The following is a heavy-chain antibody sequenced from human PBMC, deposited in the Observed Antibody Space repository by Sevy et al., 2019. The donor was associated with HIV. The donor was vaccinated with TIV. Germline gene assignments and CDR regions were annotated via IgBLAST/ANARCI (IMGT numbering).Heavy chain of an antibody. J-gene: IGHJ3*01. CDR3: AKDVVAVVGDAFDV. CDR2: TGGRGGAT. Sequence: GGSLRLSCAASGFPFSSYAMNWVRQGPGKGLEWVSATGGRGGATYYADTVKGRFTISRDNSKNTMYLQMDSRRAEDTAVDYCAKDVVAVVGDAFDVWGQGTMVTVSS. CDR1: GFPFSSYA. D-gene: IGHD2-15*01. V-gene: IGHV3-23*01.